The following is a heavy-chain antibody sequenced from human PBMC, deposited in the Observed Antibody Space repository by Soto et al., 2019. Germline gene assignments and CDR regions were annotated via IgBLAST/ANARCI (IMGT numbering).Heavy chain of an antibody. J-gene: IGHJ3*02. V-gene: IGHV4-39*01. CDR1: GGSISSSSYY. CDR2: IYYSGST. Sequence: PSETLSLTCAVSGGSISSSSYYWGWIRQPPGKGLEWIGSIYYSGSTYYNPSLKSRVTISVDTSKNQFSLKLSSVTAADTAVYYCARGVRITMIVVPKGAFDIWGQGTMVTVSS. D-gene: IGHD3-22*01. CDR3: ARGVRITMIVVPKGAFDI.